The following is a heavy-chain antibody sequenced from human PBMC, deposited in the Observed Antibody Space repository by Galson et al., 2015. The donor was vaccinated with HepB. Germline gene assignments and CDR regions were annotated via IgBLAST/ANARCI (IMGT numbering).Heavy chain of an antibody. CDR1: GFTFSSSA. J-gene: IGHJ4*02. CDR3: AKDGDYVWGSLLGGPFDY. V-gene: IGHV3-23*01. D-gene: IGHD3-16*01. CDR2: ISGSGGST. Sequence: SLRLSCAASGFTFSSSAMSWVRQAPGKGLEWVPAISGSGGSTYYADSVKGRFTISRDNSKNTLYLQMNSLRAEDTAVYYCAKDGDYVWGSLLGGPFDYWGQGTLVTVSS.